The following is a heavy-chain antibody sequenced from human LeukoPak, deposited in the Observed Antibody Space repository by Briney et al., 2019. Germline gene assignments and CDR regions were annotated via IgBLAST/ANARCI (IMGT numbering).Heavy chain of an antibody. CDR1: GYTFTTYG. CDR2: ISAYNGNT. D-gene: IGHD4-23*01. J-gene: IGHJ4*02. Sequence: ASVKVSCKASGYTFTTYGISWVRQAPGQGLEWMGWISAYNGNTKYAQKLQGRVTMTTDTSTSTAYMELRSLRSDDTAVYYCARLRWEGGIDYWGQGTLVTVSS. V-gene: IGHV1-18*01. CDR3: ARLRWEGGIDY.